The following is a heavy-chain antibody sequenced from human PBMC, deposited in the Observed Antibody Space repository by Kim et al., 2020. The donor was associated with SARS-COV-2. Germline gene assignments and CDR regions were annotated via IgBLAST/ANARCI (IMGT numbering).Heavy chain of an antibody. J-gene: IGHJ3*02. CDR2: MRGNGRTT. V-gene: IGHV3-48*03. CDR3: ARETVTSPDALDI. Sequence: GGSLRLSCAASGFSLTNQEMNWVRQAPGKGLEWVSYMRGNGRTTYYADSVKGRFTISRDNAKNSLYLQMNGLRAEDMAVYYCARETVTSPDALDIWGQGTMVSVSS. CDR1: GFSLTNQE. D-gene: IGHD4-17*01.